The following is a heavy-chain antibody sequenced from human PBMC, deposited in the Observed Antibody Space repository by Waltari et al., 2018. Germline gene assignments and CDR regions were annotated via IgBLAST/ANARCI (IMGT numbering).Heavy chain of an antibody. CDR1: GCSISRYY. CDR3: ARVNDFSSSYYMSAFDI. Sequence: QVQLQESGPGLVKPSGTLSLTCTVSGCSISRYYWSWIRQPQGKGLEWIGYIYYSGSTNYNPSLKSRVTISVDTSKNQFSLKLSSVTAADTAVYYCARVNDFSSSYYMSAFDIWGQGTMVTVSS. J-gene: IGHJ3*02. V-gene: IGHV4-59*01. CDR2: IYYSGST. D-gene: IGHD3-3*01.